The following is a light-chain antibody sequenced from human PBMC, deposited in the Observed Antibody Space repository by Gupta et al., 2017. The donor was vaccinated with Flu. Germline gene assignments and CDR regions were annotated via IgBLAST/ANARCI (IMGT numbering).Light chain of an antibody. CDR2: IAS. CDR1: QDINKY. V-gene: IGKV1-33*01. CDR3: LQVDSAPWT. Sequence: IQMTHSPSSLSASVGDTVTITCQASQDINKYLNWYQHKPGKAPKLLIYIASNLETEVPTMFSGSGSGTDFSLTISRLQRADVAAYYCLQVDSAPWTSGQATKVQIK. J-gene: IGKJ1*01.